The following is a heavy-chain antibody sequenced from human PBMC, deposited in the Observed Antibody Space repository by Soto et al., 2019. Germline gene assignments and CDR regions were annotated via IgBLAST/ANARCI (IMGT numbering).Heavy chain of an antibody. J-gene: IGHJ3*02. CDR3: ARHVVVVAATGAFDI. Sequence: SETLSLTCTVSGGSISSSSYYWGWIRQPPGKGLEWIGSIYYSGSTYYNPSLKSRVTISVDTSKNQFSLKLSSVTAADTAVYYCARHVVVVAATGAFDIWGQGTMVTVSS. D-gene: IGHD2-15*01. CDR2: IYYSGST. CDR1: GGSISSSSYY. V-gene: IGHV4-39*01.